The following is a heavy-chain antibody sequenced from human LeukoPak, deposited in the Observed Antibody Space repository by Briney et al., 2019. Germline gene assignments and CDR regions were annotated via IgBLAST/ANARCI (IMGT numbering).Heavy chain of an antibody. CDR3: VGSSSAYFDY. Sequence: PGGSLRLSCAASGFTFSSHSMNWVRQAPGKGLEWVSSISSTSSYISYADSVKGRFTISRDNSKNTLYLQMNSLRAEDTAVYYCVGSSSAYFDYWGQGTLVTVSS. V-gene: IGHV3-21*01. CDR1: GFTFSSHS. D-gene: IGHD6-6*01. J-gene: IGHJ4*02. CDR2: ISSTSSYI.